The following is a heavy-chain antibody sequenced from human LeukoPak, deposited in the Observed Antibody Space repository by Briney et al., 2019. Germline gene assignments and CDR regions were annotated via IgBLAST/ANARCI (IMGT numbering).Heavy chain of an antibody. CDR2: ISPSGGST. CDR1: GYTFTSYY. D-gene: IGHD3-22*01. J-gene: IGHJ4*02. V-gene: IGHV1-46*01. CDR3: ARDDHPNYYDSSGFPEGYFDY. Sequence: ASVKVSCKASGYTFTSYYMHWVRQAPGQGLEWMGIISPSGGSTSYAQKFQGRVTMTRDTSTSTVYMELSSLRSEDTAVYYCARDDHPNYYDSSGFPEGYFDYWGQGTLVTVSS.